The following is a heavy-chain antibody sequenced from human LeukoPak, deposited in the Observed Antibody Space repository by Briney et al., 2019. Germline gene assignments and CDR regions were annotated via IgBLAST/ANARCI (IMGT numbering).Heavy chain of an antibody. D-gene: IGHD2-2*01. V-gene: IGHV3-30*18. CDR3: AKAVVPAAKHYYYGMDV. CDR2: ISYDGSNK. CDR1: GFTCSSYG. Sequence: PGGSLRLSCAASGFTCSSYGMHWVRQAPGKGLEWVAVISYDGSNKYYADSVKGRFTISRDNSKNTLYLQMNSLRAEDTAVYYCAKAVVPAAKHYYYGMDVWGQGTTVTVSS. J-gene: IGHJ6*02.